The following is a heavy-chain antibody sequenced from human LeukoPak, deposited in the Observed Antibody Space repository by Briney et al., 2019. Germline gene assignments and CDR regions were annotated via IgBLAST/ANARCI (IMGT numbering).Heavy chain of an antibody. CDR1: GGSISSGSYY. CDR3: AREKRDGYNYFDY. V-gene: IGHV4-61*02. CDR2: IYTSGST. J-gene: IGHJ4*02. Sequence: SETLSLTCTASGGSISSGSYYWSWIRQPAGKGLEWIGRIYTSGSTNYNPSLKSRVTISVDTSKNQFSLKLSSVTAADTAVYYCAREKRDGYNYFDYWGQGTLVTVSS. D-gene: IGHD5-24*01.